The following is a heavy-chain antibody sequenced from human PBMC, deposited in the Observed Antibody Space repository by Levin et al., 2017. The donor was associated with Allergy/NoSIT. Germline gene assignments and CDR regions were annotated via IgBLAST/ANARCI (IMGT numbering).Heavy chain of an antibody. V-gene: IGHV3-30-3*01. CDR3: ARDLGSGSDH. CDR1: GFSLSTYA. Sequence: GGSLRLSCAASGFSLSTYAMYRVRQAPGKGLEWVAVMSYEGSNKYYAEAVKGRFTISKDNSRNTLFLQMNSLRSGDTGVYYCARDLGSGSDHWGQGTLVTVSS. J-gene: IGHJ4*02. CDR2: MSYEGSNK. D-gene: IGHD3-10*01.